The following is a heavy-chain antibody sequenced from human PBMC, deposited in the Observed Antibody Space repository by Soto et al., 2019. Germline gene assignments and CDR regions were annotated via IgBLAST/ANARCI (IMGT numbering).Heavy chain of an antibody. Sequence: EVQLVESGGGLVQPGGSLRLSCAASGFTFSSYAMHWVRQAPGKGLEYVSAISSNGGSTYYANSVKGRFTISRDNSMNTLYLQMGSLRAVDMAVYYCAGYPREIVVVPAAHAFDIWGQGTMVTASS. CDR1: GFTFSSYA. CDR2: ISSNGGST. J-gene: IGHJ3*02. CDR3: AGYPREIVVVPAAHAFDI. D-gene: IGHD2-2*01. V-gene: IGHV3-64*01.